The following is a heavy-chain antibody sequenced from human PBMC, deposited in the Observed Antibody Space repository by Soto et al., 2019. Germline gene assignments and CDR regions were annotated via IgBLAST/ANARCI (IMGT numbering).Heavy chain of an antibody. Sequence: ESGGGLVQPGGSLRLSCAASGFTFSSYSMNWVRQAPGKGLEWVSYISSSSSTIYYADSVKGRFTISRDNAKNSLYLQMNSLRDEDTAVYYCALTTVTFAEYFQHWGQGTLVTVSS. CDR2: ISSSSSTI. V-gene: IGHV3-48*02. D-gene: IGHD4-17*01. CDR3: ALTTVTFAEYFQH. CDR1: GFTFSSYS. J-gene: IGHJ1*01.